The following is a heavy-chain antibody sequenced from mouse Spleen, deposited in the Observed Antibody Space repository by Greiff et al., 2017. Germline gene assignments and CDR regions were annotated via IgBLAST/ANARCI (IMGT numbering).Heavy chain of an antibody. Sequence: VQLKESVAELVRPGASVKLSCTASGFNIKNTYMHWVKQRPEQGPEWIGRIDPANGNTKYAPKFQGKATITADTSSNTAYLQLSSLTSEDTAIYYCARNYYGSSYWYFDVWGAGTTVTVSS. D-gene: IGHD1-1*01. CDR1: GFNIKNTY. CDR2: IDPANGNT. V-gene: IGHV14-3*01. J-gene: IGHJ1*01. CDR3: ARNYYGSSYWYFDV.